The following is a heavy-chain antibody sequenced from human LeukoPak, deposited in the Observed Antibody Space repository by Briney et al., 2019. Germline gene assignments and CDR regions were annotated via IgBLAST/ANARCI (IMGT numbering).Heavy chain of an antibody. CDR1: GGSFSGYY. CDR2: INHSGST. V-gene: IGHV4-34*01. J-gene: IGHJ4*02. D-gene: IGHD3-3*01. CDR3: ARENYDFWSGYSNYFDY. Sequence: PSETLSLTCAVYGGSFSGYYWSWIRQPPGKGLEWIGEINHSGSTNYNPSLTSRVTISVDTSKNQFSLKLSSVTAADTAVYYCARENYDFWSGYSNYFDYWGQGTLVTVSS.